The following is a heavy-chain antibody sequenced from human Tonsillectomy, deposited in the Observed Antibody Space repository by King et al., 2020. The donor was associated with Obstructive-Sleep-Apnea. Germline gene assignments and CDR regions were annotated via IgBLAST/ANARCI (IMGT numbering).Heavy chain of an antibody. J-gene: IGHJ4*02. D-gene: IGHD5-18*01. Sequence: VQLVESGGGVVQPGGSLRLSCEVSGFTFTSYGMHWVRQAPGKGLEGVAFIRYDGSNKYYADSVKGRFTISRDNSKNTLSLQMTSLRAEDSAVYYCAKDNPTYTALPYGVVYWGQGTLVTVSS. CDR2: IRYDGSNK. V-gene: IGHV3-30*02. CDR1: GFTFTSYG. CDR3: AKDNPTYTALPYGVVY.